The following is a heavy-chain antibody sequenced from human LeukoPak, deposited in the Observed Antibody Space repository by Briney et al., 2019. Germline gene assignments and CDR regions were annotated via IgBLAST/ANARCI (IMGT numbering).Heavy chain of an antibody. J-gene: IGHJ4*02. CDR3: ARESVRRISMRAKGYFDY. CDR2: IKQDGSEK. D-gene: IGHD3-22*01. V-gene: IGHV3-7*03. CDR1: GFVYTAFW. Sequence: GGSLRLSRAGSGFVYTAFWMSWVRQVPGKGLEWVANIKQDGSEKYYVDSVNGRFTISRDNAKNTLFLQMDNLRADDTAIYYCARESVRRISMRAKGYFDYWGRGTRVTVSS.